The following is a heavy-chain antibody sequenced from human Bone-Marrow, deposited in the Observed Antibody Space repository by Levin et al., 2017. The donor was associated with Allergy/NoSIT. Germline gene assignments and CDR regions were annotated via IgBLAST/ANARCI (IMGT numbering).Heavy chain of an antibody. D-gene: IGHD3-16*01. CDR2: ISAETGAT. V-gene: IGHV1-18*01. CDR1: GYTFTNYG. Sequence: ASVKVSCKNSGYTFTNYGINWVRQAPGQGLEWVGWISAETGATDSAQSFQDRVTFTTDATTATAYMELTSLRPDDTAVYYCVRESWGIYGRFFDFWGQGTLVTVSS. CDR3: VRESWGIYGRFFDF. J-gene: IGHJ4*02.